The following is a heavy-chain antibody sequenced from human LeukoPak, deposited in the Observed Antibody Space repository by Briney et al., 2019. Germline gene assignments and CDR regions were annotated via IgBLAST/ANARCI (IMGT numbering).Heavy chain of an antibody. CDR3: ARDRHGSGTYNYYGMDV. Sequence: ASVKVSCKASGYTFTTYYMHWVRQAPGQGLEWMGIINPSGGSTTYAQKFQGRVTVTRDTSTSTVYMEVSSLRSEDTAVYYCARDRHGSGTYNYYGMDVWGQGTTVTASS. D-gene: IGHD3-10*01. J-gene: IGHJ6*02. CDR1: GYTFTTYY. V-gene: IGHV1-46*01. CDR2: INPSGGST.